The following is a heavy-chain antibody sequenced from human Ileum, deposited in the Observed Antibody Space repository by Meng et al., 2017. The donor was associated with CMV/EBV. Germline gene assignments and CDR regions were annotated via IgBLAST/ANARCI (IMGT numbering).Heavy chain of an antibody. CDR3: AREAQYGTSSSRFDT. D-gene: IGHD6-6*01. V-gene: IGHV3-74*01. CDR1: GFTFISYW. Sequence: GGSLRLSCAASGFTFISYWMHWVRQAPGKGLVWVAHIDSDGSRTTYADSVKGRFTISRDNAKNTLYLQLSGLRAEDTAVYYCAREAQYGTSSSRFDTWGQGTPITVSS. CDR2: IDSDGSRT. J-gene: IGHJ4*02.